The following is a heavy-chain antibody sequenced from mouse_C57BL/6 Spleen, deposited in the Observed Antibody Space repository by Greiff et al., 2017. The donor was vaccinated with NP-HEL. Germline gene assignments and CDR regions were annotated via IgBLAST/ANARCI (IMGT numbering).Heavy chain of an antibody. CDR1: GYTFTSYW. CDR2: IDPSDSYT. Sequence: QVQLQQPGAELVKPGASVKLSCKASGYTFTSYWMQWVKQRPGLGLEWIGEIDPSDSYTNYNQKFKGKATLTVDTSSSTAYMQLSSLTSEDSAVYYCASPGYGNSFAYWGQGTLVTVSA. J-gene: IGHJ3*01. CDR3: ASPGYGNSFAY. D-gene: IGHD2-10*02. V-gene: IGHV1-50*01.